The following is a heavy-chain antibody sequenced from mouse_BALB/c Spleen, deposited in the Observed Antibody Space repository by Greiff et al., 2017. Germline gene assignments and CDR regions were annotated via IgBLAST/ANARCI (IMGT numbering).Heavy chain of an antibody. J-gene: IGHJ4*01. CDR1: GFSLTSYD. CDR3: VSQRVPYAMDY. Sequence: VQLKESGPGLVAPSQSLSITCTVSGFSLTSYDISWIRQPPGKGLEWLGVIWTGGGTNYNSAFMSRLSISKDNSKSQVFLKMNSLQTDDTAIYYCVSQRVPYAMDYWGQGTSVTVSS. V-gene: IGHV2-9-2*01. CDR2: IWTGGGT.